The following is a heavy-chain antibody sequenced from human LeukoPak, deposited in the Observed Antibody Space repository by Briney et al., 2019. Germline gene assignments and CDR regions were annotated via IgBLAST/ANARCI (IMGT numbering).Heavy chain of an antibody. J-gene: IGHJ4*02. CDR3: ARGAYYYED. CDR2: ISSSSSTI. Sequence: PGGSLRLSGAASGFTFSSHRMNWVRQAPGKGREWVSYISSSSSTIYYADSVKGRFTISRDNAKNSLYLQMNSLRAEDTAVYYCARGAYYYEDWGQGTLVTVSS. CDR1: GFTFSSHR. D-gene: IGHD3-22*01. V-gene: IGHV3-48*01.